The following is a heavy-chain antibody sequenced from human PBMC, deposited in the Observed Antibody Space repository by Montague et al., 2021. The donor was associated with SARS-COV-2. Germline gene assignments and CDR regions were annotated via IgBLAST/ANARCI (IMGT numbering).Heavy chain of an antibody. Sequence: SETLSLTCTISGGSISSRSYYRGWIRQPPGKGLEWIGGIYYSGNTYYNPSLKSRVTISVDPSKNQFSLKLTSVTAADTAVYYCARDQGYNWNYYYYYGMDVWGQGTTVTVSS. J-gene: IGHJ6*02. CDR2: IYYSGNT. CDR3: ARDQGYNWNYYYYYGMDV. CDR1: GGSISSRSYY. D-gene: IGHD1-20*01. V-gene: IGHV4-39*07.